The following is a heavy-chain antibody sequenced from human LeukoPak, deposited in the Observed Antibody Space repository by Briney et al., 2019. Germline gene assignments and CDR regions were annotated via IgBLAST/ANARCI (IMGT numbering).Heavy chain of an antibody. D-gene: IGHD2-8*02. CDR2: MNPNSGNT. CDR1: GYTFTNYD. V-gene: IGHV1-8*03. Sequence: ASVKVSCKASGYTFTNYDINWVRQATGQGLEWMGYMNPNSGNTGYAQRFQGRVTITKNTSISTAYMELSGLRSDDTAVYYCARVDYCTVGVCYSMDAWGKGTTVTVS. J-gene: IGHJ6*03. CDR3: ARVDYCTVGVCYSMDA.